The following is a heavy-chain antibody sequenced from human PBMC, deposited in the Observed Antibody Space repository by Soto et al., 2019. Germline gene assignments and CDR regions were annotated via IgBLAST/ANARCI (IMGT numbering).Heavy chain of an antibody. CDR2: IYYSGNT. CDR1: GASINGGGYY. V-gene: IGHV4-31*03. J-gene: IGHJ6*02. D-gene: IGHD4-17*01. CDR3: ARDPSYGDYSYYGMDV. Sequence: QVQLQESGPGLVKPSQTLSLTCTVSGASINGGGYYWSWIRQHPGKGLAWIGSIYYSGNTYYTPSLKSRVTISVDTSKNHFSLRLTSVTAADTAVYYWARDPSYGDYSYYGMDVWCQGTTVTVSS.